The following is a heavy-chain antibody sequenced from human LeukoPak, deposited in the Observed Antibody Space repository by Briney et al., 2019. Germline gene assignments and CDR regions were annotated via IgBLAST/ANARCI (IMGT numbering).Heavy chain of an antibody. Sequence: PSETLSLTCAVSGGSISSSNWWSWVRQPPGKGLEWIGEIYHSGSTNYNPSLKSRVTISVDKSKNQFSLKLSSVTAADTAVYYCARDSSSGNYGAPFDYWGQGTLVTVSS. J-gene: IGHJ4*02. CDR1: GGSISSSNW. V-gene: IGHV4-4*02. D-gene: IGHD3-22*01. CDR3: ARDSSSGNYGAPFDY. CDR2: IYHSGST.